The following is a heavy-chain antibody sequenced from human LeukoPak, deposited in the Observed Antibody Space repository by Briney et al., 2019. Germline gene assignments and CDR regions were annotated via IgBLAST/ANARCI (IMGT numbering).Heavy chain of an antibody. CDR2: IKSKTDGGTT. CDR3: TTELFREGFDY. V-gene: IGHV3-15*01. D-gene: IGHD3-3*01. CDR1: GFTFSNAW. Sequence: GGSLRLSCAASGFTFSNAWMSWVRQAPGKGLEWVGRIKSKTDGGTTDYAAPVKGGFTISRDDSKNTLYLQMNSLKTEDTAVYYCTTELFREGFDYWGQGTLVTVSS. J-gene: IGHJ4*02.